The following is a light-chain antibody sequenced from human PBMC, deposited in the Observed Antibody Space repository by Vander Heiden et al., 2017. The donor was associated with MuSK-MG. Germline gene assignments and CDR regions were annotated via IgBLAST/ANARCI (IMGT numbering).Light chain of an antibody. CDR1: SSDVGGYNY. CDR3: CAYAGSDTFV. V-gene: IGLV2-11*01. Sequence: QSALTQPRSVSGSPGQSVTISCTGTSSDVGGYNYVSWYQQHPGNAPKLMIYDGSKRPAGVPDRFSGSKAGNTASLTISGLQAEDEADYYCCAYAGSDTFVFGTGTKVTVL. J-gene: IGLJ1*01. CDR2: DGS.